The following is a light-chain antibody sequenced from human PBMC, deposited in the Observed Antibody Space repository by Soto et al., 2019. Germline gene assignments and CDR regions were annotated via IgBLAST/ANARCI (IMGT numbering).Light chain of an antibody. V-gene: IGLV2-14*01. CDR2: EVS. J-gene: IGLJ3*02. CDR1: NSDVGAYNF. CDR3: NSYTSTRGRV. Sequence: QSALTQPASVSGSPGQSITISCTGSNSDVGAYNFVSWYQQHPGKAPKLMIYEVSNRPSGVSNRFSGSKSGNTASLTISGPQAEDEGDYYLNSYTSTRGRVFGRGTKLTVL.